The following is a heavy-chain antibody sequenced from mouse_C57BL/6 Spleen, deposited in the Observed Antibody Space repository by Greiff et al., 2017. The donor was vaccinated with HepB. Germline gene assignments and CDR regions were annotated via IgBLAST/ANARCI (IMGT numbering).Heavy chain of an antibody. V-gene: IGHV1-15*01. CDR1: GYTFTDYE. CDR3: TRLYYDAY. J-gene: IGHJ3*01. CDR2: IDPETGGT. D-gene: IGHD2-4*01. Sequence: QVQLKQSGAELVRPGASVTLSCKASGYTFTDYEMHWVKQTPVHGLEWIGAIDPETGGTAYNQKFKGKAILTADKSSSTAYMELRSLTSEDSAVYYCTRLYYDAYWGQGTLVTVSA.